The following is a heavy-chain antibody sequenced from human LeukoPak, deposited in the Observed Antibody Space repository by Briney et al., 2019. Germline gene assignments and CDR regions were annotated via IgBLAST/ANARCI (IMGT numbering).Heavy chain of an antibody. D-gene: IGHD3-16*01. CDR1: GDSVSSSSYY. Sequence: SETLSLTCTVSGDSVSSSSYYWGWIRQPPGKGLEWIGSIYYSGTTSYNPSLKSRVTISVDTSKNQFSLKLSSVTAADTAVYYCVMGYYFDYWGQGTLVTVSS. J-gene: IGHJ4*02. V-gene: IGHV4-39*07. CDR3: VMGYYFDY. CDR2: IYYSGTT.